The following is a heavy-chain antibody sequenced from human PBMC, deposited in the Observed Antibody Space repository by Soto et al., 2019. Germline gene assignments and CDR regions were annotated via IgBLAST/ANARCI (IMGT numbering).Heavy chain of an antibody. V-gene: IGHV6-1*01. CDR1: GDNVSSNSAA. Sequence: PTQTLSLTCVVSGDNVSSNSAAWNWIRQSPSRGLEWLGRTYYRSKWYNDYAVSVKSRITINPDTSKNQFSLQLNSVTPEDTAVYYCARERTQQNIVVVPAAREFAYWGQGTLVTVSS. D-gene: IGHD2-2*01. CDR3: ARERTQQNIVVVPAAREFAY. J-gene: IGHJ4*02. CDR2: TYYRSKWYN.